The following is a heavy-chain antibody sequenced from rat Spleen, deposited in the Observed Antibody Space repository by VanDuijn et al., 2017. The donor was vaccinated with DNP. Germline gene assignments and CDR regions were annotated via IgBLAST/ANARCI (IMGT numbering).Heavy chain of an antibody. V-gene: IGHV2-32*01. D-gene: IGHD1-2*01. J-gene: IGHJ3*01. CDR3: TSDSLNSSSFVY. CDR2: MWNGGVI. CDR1: GFSLTSYS. Sequence: QVQLKESGPGLVQPSQTLSLACTVSGFSLTSYSVHWVRQPSGKGLEWMGVMWNGGVIEYNPTLKSRLSINRDTSKSQVFLKMNSLQTDDTGTYYCTSDSLNSSSFVYWGQGSLVTVSS.